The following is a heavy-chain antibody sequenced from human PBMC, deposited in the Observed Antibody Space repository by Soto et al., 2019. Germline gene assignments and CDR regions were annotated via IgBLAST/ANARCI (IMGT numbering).Heavy chain of an antibody. J-gene: IGHJ6*03. CDR3: ARVEHGDYYYYYMDV. D-gene: IGHD4-17*01. CDR2: IYYSGST. V-gene: IGHV4-31*03. CDR1: GGSISSGGYY. Sequence: PSETLSLTCTVSGGSISSGGYYWSWIRQHPGKGLEWIGYIYYSGSTYYNPSLKSRVTISVDTSKNQFSLKLSSVTAADTAVYYCARVEHGDYYYYYMDVWGKGTTVTVSS.